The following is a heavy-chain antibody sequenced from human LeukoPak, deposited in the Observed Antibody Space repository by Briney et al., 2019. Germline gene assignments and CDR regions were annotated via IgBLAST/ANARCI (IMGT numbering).Heavy chain of an antibody. D-gene: IGHD2-2*01. Sequence: ASVKVSCKASGYTFTSYGISWVRQAPGQGLEWMGWISAYNGNTNYAQKLQGRVTMTTDTSTSTAYMELRCLRSDDTAVYYCARDLVVPAAIPPFDYWGQGTLVTVSS. CDR2: ISAYNGNT. J-gene: IGHJ4*02. V-gene: IGHV1-18*01. CDR1: GYTFTSYG. CDR3: ARDLVVPAAIPPFDY.